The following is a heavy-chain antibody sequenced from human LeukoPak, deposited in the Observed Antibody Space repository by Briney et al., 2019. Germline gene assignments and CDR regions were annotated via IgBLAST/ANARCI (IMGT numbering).Heavy chain of an antibody. D-gene: IGHD1-1*01. CDR3: ARHNSWNDWFDP. J-gene: IGHJ5*02. CDR1: GGSISGHY. Sequence: SETLSLTCTVSGGSISGHYWSWIRQPPGKGLQWIGYIYSSGSTNYNPSLKSRVTISVDTSKNQFSLKLSSVTAADTAVYYCARHNSWNDWFDPWGQGTLVTVSS. V-gene: IGHV4-59*08. CDR2: IYSSGST.